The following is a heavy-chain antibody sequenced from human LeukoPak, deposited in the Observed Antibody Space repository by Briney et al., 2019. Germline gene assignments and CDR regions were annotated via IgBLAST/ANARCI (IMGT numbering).Heavy chain of an antibody. D-gene: IGHD4-17*01. J-gene: IGHJ4*02. CDR3: ARGIYGDSVAFDS. CDR2: IHSDERRT. Sequence: HSGGSLRLSCAASGFTFSSYWMHWVRQAPGRGLVWVSRIHSDERRTNYADSVTGRFTISRDNAKNTVYLQMNSLGNEDTAVYYCARGIYGDSVAFDSWGQGTLVTVSS. CDR1: GFTFSSYW. V-gene: IGHV3-74*01.